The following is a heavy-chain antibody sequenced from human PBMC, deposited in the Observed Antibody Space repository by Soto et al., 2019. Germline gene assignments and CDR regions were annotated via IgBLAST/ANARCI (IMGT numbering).Heavy chain of an antibody. V-gene: IGHV1-18*01. Sequence: GASVKVSCKASGYTFTSYGISWVRQAPGQRLEWMVWISAYNGNTNYAQKLQGRVTMTTDTSTSTAYMELRSLRSDDTAVYYCVRDRRGYFDWLLIPFDYWGQGTLVTVSS. CDR2: ISAYNGNT. J-gene: IGHJ4*02. CDR3: VRDRRGYFDWLLIPFDY. CDR1: GYTFTSYG. D-gene: IGHD3-9*01.